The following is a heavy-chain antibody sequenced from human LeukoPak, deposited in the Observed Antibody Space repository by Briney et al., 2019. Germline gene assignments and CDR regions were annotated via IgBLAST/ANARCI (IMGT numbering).Heavy chain of an antibody. V-gene: IGHV3-15*01. J-gene: IGHJ3*02. CDR1: GFTFSNAW. CDR2: IKSKTDGGTT. D-gene: IGHD3-9*01. CDR3: TTELTYYDILTGYYDAFDI. Sequence: GWSLRLSCAASGFTFSNAWMSWVRQAPGKGLEWVGRIKSKTDGGTTDYAAPVKGRFTISRDDSKNTLYLQMNSLKTEDTAVYYCTTELTYYDILTGYYDAFDIWGQGTMVTVSS.